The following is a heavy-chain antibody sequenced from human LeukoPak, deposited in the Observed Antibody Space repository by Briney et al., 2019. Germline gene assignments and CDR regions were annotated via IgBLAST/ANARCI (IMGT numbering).Heavy chain of an antibody. CDR1: GFTFSDYY. D-gene: IGHD5-24*01. CDR3: ARDPGDGYNYFDY. CDR2: ISSSGSTI. V-gene: IGHV3-11*04. J-gene: IGHJ4*02. Sequence: PGGSLRLSCAASGFTFSDYYMSWIRQAPGKGLEWVSYISSSGSTIYYADSVKGRFTISRDNAKNSLYLQMNSLRAKDTAVYYCARDPGDGYNYFDYWGQGTLVTVSS.